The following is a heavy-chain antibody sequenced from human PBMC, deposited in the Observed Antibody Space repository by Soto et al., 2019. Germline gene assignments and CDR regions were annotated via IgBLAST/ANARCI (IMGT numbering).Heavy chain of an antibody. J-gene: IGHJ6*02. CDR3: AKRAGSDWSGYYPFLQYYYYYYGMDV. Sequence: GGSLRLSCAASGFTFSSYGMHWVRQAPGKGLEWVAVISYDGSNKYYADSVKGRFTISRDNSKNTLYLQMNSLRAEDTAVYYCAKRAGSDWSGYYPFLQYYYYYYGMDVWGQGTTVTVSS. V-gene: IGHV3-30*18. D-gene: IGHD3-3*01. CDR2: ISYDGSNK. CDR1: GFTFSSYG.